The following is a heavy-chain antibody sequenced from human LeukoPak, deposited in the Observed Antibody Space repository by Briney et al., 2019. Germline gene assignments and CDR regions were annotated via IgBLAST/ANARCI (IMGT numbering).Heavy chain of an antibody. CDR3: ARDWGSTVYWYFAL. CDR1: GFTFKNYA. Sequence: GGSLTLSCAAAGFTFKNYAMTWVRRAPGKGLEWVSAISGSGDLTDYADSVKGRFTISRDNSENTLSLQMNSLRAEDTAVYYCARDWGSTVYWYFALWGRGTLVTVSS. CDR2: ISGSGDLT. V-gene: IGHV3-23*01. D-gene: IGHD7-27*01. J-gene: IGHJ2*01.